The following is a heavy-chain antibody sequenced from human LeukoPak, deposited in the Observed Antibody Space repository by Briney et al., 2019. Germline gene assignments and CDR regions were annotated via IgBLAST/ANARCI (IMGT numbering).Heavy chain of an antibody. Sequence: HGESLKISCTGSGYSFDGYWIGWVRQMPGKGLEWVGIIYPGDSDTRYSPSFQGQVTISADKSISTAYLQWSSLKASDTAMYYCARLFGDYLDYFDYWGQGTLVAVSS. CDR2: IYPGDSDT. J-gene: IGHJ4*02. CDR1: GYSFDGYW. D-gene: IGHD4-17*01. CDR3: ARLFGDYLDYFDY. V-gene: IGHV5-51*01.